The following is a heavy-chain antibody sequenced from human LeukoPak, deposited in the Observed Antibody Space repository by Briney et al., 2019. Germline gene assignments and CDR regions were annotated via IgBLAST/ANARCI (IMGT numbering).Heavy chain of an antibody. V-gene: IGHV3-48*03. J-gene: IGHJ6*04. CDR2: ISSSGSTI. Sequence: GGSLRLSCAASGFTFSSYEMNWVRQAPGKGLEWVSYISSSGSTIYYADSVKGRFTISRDNAKNSLYLQMNSLRAEDTAVYYCASFYGGYRRYYYYGMDVWGKGTTVTVSS. CDR1: GFTFSSYE. D-gene: IGHD5-12*01. CDR3: ASFYGGYRRYYYYGMDV.